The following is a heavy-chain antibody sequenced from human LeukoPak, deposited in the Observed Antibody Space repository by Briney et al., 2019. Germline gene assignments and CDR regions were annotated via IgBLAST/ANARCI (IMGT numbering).Heavy chain of an antibody. V-gene: IGHV3-74*01. CDR3: ARHIRAADFAP. Sequence: GGALRLSCAASGFSISDHFIHWGRQGPGKGLRVVSRIDSDGSEIHCAQFVTGRFTPSRDNAKHTLYLQMASLRDEDTAVYYCARHIRAADFAPWGQGTLVTVSS. CDR2: IDSDGSEI. D-gene: IGHD6-13*01. J-gene: IGHJ5*02. CDR1: GFSISDHF.